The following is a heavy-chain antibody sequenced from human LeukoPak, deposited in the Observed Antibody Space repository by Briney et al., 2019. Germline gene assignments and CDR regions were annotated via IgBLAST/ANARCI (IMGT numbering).Heavy chain of an antibody. D-gene: IGHD3-16*01. CDR3: ARGYINITFGGVTPTYYFDY. J-gene: IGHJ4*02. CDR2: IYHSGST. Sequence: SETLSLTCAVSGGSISSGGYSWSWVRQPPGKGLEWIGYIYHSGSTYYNPSLKSRVTISVDGSQNQFSLQLTSVTAADTAVYYCARGYINITFGGVTPTYYFDYWGQGTLVTVSS. CDR1: GGSISSGGYS. V-gene: IGHV4-30-2*01.